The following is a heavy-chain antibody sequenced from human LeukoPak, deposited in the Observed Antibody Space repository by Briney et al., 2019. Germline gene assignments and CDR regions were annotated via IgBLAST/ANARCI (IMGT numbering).Heavy chain of an antibody. D-gene: IGHD1-26*01. CDR1: GYTLTELS. Sequence: ASVKVSCKVSGYTLTELSTHWVRQAPGKGLEWMGGFDPEDGETIYAQKFQGRVTMTEDTSTDTAYMELSSLRSEDTAVYYCATSSGSYYSLNAFDIWGQGTMVTVSS. CDR3: ATSSGSYYSLNAFDI. J-gene: IGHJ3*02. CDR2: FDPEDGET. V-gene: IGHV1-24*01.